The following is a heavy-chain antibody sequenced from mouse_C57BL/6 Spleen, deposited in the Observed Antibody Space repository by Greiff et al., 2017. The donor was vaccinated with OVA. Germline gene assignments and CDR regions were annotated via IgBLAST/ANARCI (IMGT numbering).Heavy chain of an antibody. Sequence: QVQLKESGAELLKPGASVKLSCKAPGYTFTGYWLEWVKQRPGHGLEWIGESLPGSGSTNYNAKFKGKSTFTADTSSNTDYMQLSSLTTEDSAIYYCARGGDYDVRYYAMDYWGQGTSVTVSS. J-gene: IGHJ4*01. CDR2: SLPGSGST. CDR3: ARGGDYDVRYYAMDY. V-gene: IGHV1-9*01. CDR1: GYTFTGYW. D-gene: IGHD2-4*01.